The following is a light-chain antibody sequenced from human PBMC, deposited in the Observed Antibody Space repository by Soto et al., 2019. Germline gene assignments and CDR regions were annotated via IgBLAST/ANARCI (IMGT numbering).Light chain of an antibody. CDR1: SSDIGSYNL. CDR2: EDT. CDR3: CSYAGGGTYV. V-gene: IGLV2-23*01. Sequence: QSALTQPASVSGSPGQSITISCTGSSSDIGSYNLVSWFQHHPGKAPKLMIYEDTKRPSGVSTRFSGSKSGTTASLTISGLQAEDEADYHCCSYAGGGTYVFGTGTKLTVL. J-gene: IGLJ1*01.